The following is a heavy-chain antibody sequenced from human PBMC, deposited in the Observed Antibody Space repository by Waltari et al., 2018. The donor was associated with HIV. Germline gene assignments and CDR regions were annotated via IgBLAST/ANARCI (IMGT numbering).Heavy chain of an antibody. V-gene: IGHV3-33*01. CDR1: GFTFRSYG. CDR3: ARDSMAKGAFDI. CDR2: IWYDGSNK. J-gene: IGHJ3*02. Sequence: QVQLVESGGGVVQPGRSLRLSCAASGFTFRSYGMHWVRQAPGKGLEWVAVIWYDGSNKYYADSVKGRFTISRDNSKNTLYLQMNSLRAEDTAVYYCARDSMAKGAFDIWGQGTMVTVSS.